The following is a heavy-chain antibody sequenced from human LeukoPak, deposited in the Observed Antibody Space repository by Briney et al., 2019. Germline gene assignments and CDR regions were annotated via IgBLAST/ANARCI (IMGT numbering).Heavy chain of an antibody. CDR1: GFTFSSYR. V-gene: IGHV3-7*01. CDR3: ARVGYCSGGSCYLGLYWFDP. J-gene: IGHJ5*02. CDR2: IKQDGSEK. Sequence: GGSLRLSCAASGFTFSSYRMSWVRQAPGKGLEWVANIKQDGSEKYYVDSVKGRFTISRDNAKNSLYLQMNSLRAEDTAVYYCARVGYCSGGSCYLGLYWFDPWGQGTLVTVSS. D-gene: IGHD2-15*01.